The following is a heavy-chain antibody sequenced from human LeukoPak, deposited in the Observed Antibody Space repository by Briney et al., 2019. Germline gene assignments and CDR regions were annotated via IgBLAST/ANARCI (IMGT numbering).Heavy chain of an antibody. CDR1: GGSFSGYY. Sequence: SETLSLTCAVYGGSFSGYYWSWIRQPPGKGLEWIGEINHSGSTNYNPSLKSRVTISVDTSKNQFSLKLSSVTAADTAVYYCARHPLTYYHPWGQGTLVTVSS. V-gene: IGHV4-34*01. CDR2: INHSGST. D-gene: IGHD3-10*01. CDR3: ARHPLTYYHP. J-gene: IGHJ5*02.